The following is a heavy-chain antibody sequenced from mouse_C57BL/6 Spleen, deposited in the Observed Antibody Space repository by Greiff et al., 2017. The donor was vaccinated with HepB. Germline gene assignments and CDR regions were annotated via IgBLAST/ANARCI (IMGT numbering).Heavy chain of an antibody. CDR3: ARSGYGYDVHYAMDY. D-gene: IGHD2-2*01. CDR1: GYTFTSYW. V-gene: IGHV1-59*01. J-gene: IGHJ4*01. CDR2: IDPSYSYT. Sequence: QVQLQQPGAELVRPGTSVKLSCKASGYTFTSYWMHWVKQRPGQGLEWIGVIDPSYSYTNYNQKFKGKATLTVDTSSSTAYMQLSSLTSEDSAVYYCARSGYGYDVHYAMDYWGQGTSVTVSS.